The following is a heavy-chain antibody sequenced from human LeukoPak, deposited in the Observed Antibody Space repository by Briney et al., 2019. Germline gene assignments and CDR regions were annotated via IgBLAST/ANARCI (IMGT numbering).Heavy chain of an antibody. J-gene: IGHJ4*02. CDR3: ARVAVAGTRYYFDY. Sequence: SETLSLTCTVSGGSISSYYWSWIRQPAGKGLEWIGRIYTSGSTNYNPSLKSRVTMSVDTSKNQFSLKLSSVTAADTAVYYCARVAVAGTRYYFDYWGQGTLVTVSS. D-gene: IGHD6-19*01. V-gene: IGHV4-4*07. CDR2: IYTSGST. CDR1: GGSISSYY.